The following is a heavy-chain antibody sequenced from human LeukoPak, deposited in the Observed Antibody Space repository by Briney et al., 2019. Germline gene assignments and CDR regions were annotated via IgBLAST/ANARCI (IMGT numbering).Heavy chain of an antibody. CDR3: ARDGGRIAVAGPRNGMDV. CDR1: GYTFTGYY. Sequence: GASVKVSCKASGYTFTGYYMHWVRQAPGQGLEWMGWINPNSGGTNYAQKFQGRVTMTRDTSISTAYMELSRLRSDDTAVYYCARDGGRIAVAGPRNGMDVWGQGTTVTVSS. J-gene: IGHJ6*02. D-gene: IGHD6-19*01. V-gene: IGHV1-2*02. CDR2: INPNSGGT.